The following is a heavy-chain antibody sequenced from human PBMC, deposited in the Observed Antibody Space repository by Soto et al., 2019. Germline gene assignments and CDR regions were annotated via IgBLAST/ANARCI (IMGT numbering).Heavy chain of an antibody. CDR2: IYHSGST. CDR1: GGSISSGGYS. V-gene: IGHV4-30-2*01. D-gene: IGHD3-16*01. J-gene: IGHJ4*02. Sequence: PSETLSLTCAVSGGSISSGGYSWSWIRQPPGKGLGWIGYIYHSGSTYYNPSLKSRVTISVDRSKNQFSLKLSSVTAADTAVYYCASAGDQPGYFDYWGQGTLVTVSS. CDR3: ASAGDQPGYFDY.